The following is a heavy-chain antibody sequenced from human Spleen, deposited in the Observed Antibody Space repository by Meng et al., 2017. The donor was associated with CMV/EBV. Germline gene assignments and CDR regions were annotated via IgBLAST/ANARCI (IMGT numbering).Heavy chain of an antibody. CDR2: IDPNIGST. CDR1: GYLFPKSY. Sequence: VSCKTSGYLFPKSYLHWIRQAPGQGPEWIGVIDPNIGSTVYAQKFQGRITVTRDTSTGTLYMEMSSLRSEDTAFYYCARLGPGTKDYWGQGTLVTVSS. V-gene: IGHV1-46*01. J-gene: IGHJ4*02. CDR3: ARLGPGTKDY. D-gene: IGHD1-7*01.